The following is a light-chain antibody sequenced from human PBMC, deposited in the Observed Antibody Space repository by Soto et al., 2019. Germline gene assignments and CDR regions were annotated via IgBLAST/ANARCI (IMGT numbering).Light chain of an antibody. J-gene: IGLJ2*01. Sequence: QSALTQPASVSGSPGQSITISCTGTSSDVGGHNYVSWYQQHPGKAPKLMIYDVSNRPSGVSNRFSGSKSGNTASLTISGLQAEDEADYSCSSYTSSSTLGVVFGGGTKVTVL. CDR1: SSDVGGHNY. V-gene: IGLV2-14*01. CDR2: DVS. CDR3: SSYTSSSTLGVV.